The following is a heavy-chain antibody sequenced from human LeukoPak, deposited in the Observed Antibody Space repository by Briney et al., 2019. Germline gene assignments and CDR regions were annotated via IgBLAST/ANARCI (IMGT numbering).Heavy chain of an antibody. J-gene: IGHJ4*02. CDR3: VREAAATLFDY. Sequence: GGSLRLSCAASGFTFSSYSMNWVRQAPGKGLEWVAAISSSSRDIFYADSVKGRFSISRDNTHNSLSLRMNSLGAEDTAVYYCVREAAATLFDYWGQGTLVTVSS. D-gene: IGHD1-26*01. V-gene: IGHV3-21*01. CDR2: ISSSSRDI. CDR1: GFTFSSYS.